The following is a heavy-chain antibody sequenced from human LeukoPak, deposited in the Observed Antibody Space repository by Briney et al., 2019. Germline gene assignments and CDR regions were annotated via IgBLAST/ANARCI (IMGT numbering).Heavy chain of an antibody. V-gene: IGHV3-7*03. D-gene: IGHD3-3*02. CDR2: IKQDGSGK. J-gene: IGHJ4*02. Sequence: GGSLRLSCAASGFTFSNYWMGWVRRAPGKGLDWVANIKQDGSGKFYVDSVKGRFTISRDNAKNSLYLQMNGLRAEDTALYYCVRGLLLAPGLDFWGQGTLVTVSS. CDR3: VRGLLLAPGLDF. CDR1: GFTFSNYW.